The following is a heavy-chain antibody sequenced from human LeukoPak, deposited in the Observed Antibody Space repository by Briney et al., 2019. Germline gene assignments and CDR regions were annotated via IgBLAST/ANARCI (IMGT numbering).Heavy chain of an antibody. CDR3: ARAYSRWELHDPEATNGAFDI. CDR2: IYHSGST. Sequence: SETLSLTCTVSGYSISSGYYWGWIRQPPGKGLEWIGSIYHSGSTYYNPSLKSRVTISVDTSKNQFSLKLSSVTAADTAVYYCARAYSRWELHDPEATNGAFDIWGQGTMVTVSS. CDR1: GYSISSGYY. D-gene: IGHD1-26*01. J-gene: IGHJ3*02. V-gene: IGHV4-38-2*02.